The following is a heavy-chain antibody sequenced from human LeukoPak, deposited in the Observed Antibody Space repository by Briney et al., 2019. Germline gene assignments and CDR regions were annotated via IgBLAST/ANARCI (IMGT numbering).Heavy chain of an antibody. D-gene: IGHD2-2*01. Sequence: TGGSLRLSCAASGFSFKDTGMHWVRQAPGKGPEWLTIIWFDGSTKYYADSVKGRFTVSRDNSQNTLYLQMNSLRAEDTAVYSCTRTRGCSSTSCYADYWGQGTLVTVSS. CDR2: IWFDGSTK. CDR1: GFSFKDTG. CDR3: TRTRGCSSTSCYADY. J-gene: IGHJ4*02. V-gene: IGHV3-33*01.